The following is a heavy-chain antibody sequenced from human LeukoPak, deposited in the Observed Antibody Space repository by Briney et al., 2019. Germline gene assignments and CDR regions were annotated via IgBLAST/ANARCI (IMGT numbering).Heavy chain of an antibody. J-gene: IGHJ4*02. V-gene: IGHV3-23*01. CDR1: GFTVSSYA. CDR2: ISGGGDST. CDR3: AKTWDSASWYYFDY. D-gene: IGHD6-13*01. Sequence: GGSLRLSCAASGFTVSSYAMTWVRQAPGQGLEWVSAISGGGDSTYYADSVKGRFTISRDNSKNTLYLQMNSLRGEDTAVYYCAKTWDSASWYYFDYWGQGTLVTVSS.